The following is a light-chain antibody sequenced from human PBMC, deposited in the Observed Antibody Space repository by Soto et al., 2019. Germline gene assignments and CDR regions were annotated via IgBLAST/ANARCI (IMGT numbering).Light chain of an antibody. CDR3: QQLNSYTFT. CDR1: QGISCY. J-gene: IGKJ3*01. Sequence: IQLTQSPSSLSASVGDRVTITCRASQGISCYLAWYQKKQGKAPKLLIYAASTLQSGVPSRLRGSGYGTDLTITISSMKPEDFETYYCQQLNSYTFTFGQGTKVDI. CDR2: AAS. V-gene: IGKV1-9*01.